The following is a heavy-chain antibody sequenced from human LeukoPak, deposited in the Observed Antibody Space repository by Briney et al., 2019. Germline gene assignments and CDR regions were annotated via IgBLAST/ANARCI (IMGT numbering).Heavy chain of an antibody. CDR1: GGSISSGSYY. V-gene: IGHV4-61*02. D-gene: IGHD5-24*01. J-gene: IGHJ4*02. CDR3: ARERNRDGYNYRVIDY. Sequence: SETLSLTCTVSGGSISSGSYYWSWIRQPAGKGLEWIGRIYTSGSTNYNPSLKSRVTISVDTSKNQFSLKLSSVTAADTAVYYCARERNRDGYNYRVIDYWGQGTLVTVSS. CDR2: IYTSGST.